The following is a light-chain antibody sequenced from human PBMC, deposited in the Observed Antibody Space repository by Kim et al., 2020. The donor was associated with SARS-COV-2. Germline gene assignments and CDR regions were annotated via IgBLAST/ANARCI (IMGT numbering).Light chain of an antibody. CDR3: QQRSNWPPRT. CDR2: DAS. CDR1: QSVSSY. V-gene: IGKV3-11*01. J-gene: IGKJ1*01. Sequence: SPGERATRSCRASQSVSSYLAWYQQKPGQAPRLLIYDASNRATGIPARFSGSGSGTDFTLTISSLEPEDFAVYYCQQRSNWPPRTFGQGTKVDIK.